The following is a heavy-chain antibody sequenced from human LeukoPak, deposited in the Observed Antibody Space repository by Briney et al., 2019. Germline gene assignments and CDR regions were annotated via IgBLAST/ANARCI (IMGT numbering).Heavy chain of an antibody. V-gene: IGHV1-2*02. J-gene: IGHJ4*02. D-gene: IGHD3-10*01. Sequence: GASVKVSCKASGYTFSDYYMHWVRQAPGQGLEWMGWINPNNGGTNYAQKFQGRVSMTRDTSISTVYMEVRRLRSDDTAVYYCARDNYGSGSYYKYWGQGILVTVSS. CDR3: ARDNYGSGSYYKY. CDR2: INPNNGGT. CDR1: GYTFSDYY.